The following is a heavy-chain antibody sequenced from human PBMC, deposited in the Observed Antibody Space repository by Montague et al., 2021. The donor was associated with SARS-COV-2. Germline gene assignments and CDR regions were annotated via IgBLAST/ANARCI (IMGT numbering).Heavy chain of an antibody. Sequence: SETLSLTCTVSGGSISSSSYYWGWIRQPPGKGLEWIGSIYYSGSTYYNPSLKSRVTISVDTSKNQFSLKLSSVTAADTAVYYCATEVADSSGYYYVPYYYYGMDVWGQGTTATVSS. D-gene: IGHD3-22*01. V-gene: IGHV4-39*01. CDR3: ATEVADSSGYYYVPYYYYGMDV. J-gene: IGHJ6*02. CDR2: IYYSGST. CDR1: GGSISSSSYY.